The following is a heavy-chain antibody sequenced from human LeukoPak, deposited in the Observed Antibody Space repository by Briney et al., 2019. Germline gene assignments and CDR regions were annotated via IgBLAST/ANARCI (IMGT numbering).Heavy chain of an antibody. D-gene: IGHD2-15*01. Sequence: PGGSLRLSCAASGFTFSTYWMNWVRQAPGKGLVWVSRIRSDGKSTSYTGSVRGRFTISRDNAKNTLYLQMNGLRDEDTAVYYCATEVASWFDPWGQGTLVTVSS. CDR3: ATEVASWFDP. CDR2: IRSDGKST. CDR1: GFTFSTYW. V-gene: IGHV3-74*01. J-gene: IGHJ5*02.